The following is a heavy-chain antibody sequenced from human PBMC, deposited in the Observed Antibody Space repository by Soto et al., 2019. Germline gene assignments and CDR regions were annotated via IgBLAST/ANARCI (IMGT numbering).Heavy chain of an antibody. CDR1: GGSISRGGYY. D-gene: IGHD4-17*01. Sequence: SDTLSLTWTVSGGSISRGGYYWSWIRQHPGKGLEWIGYIYYSGSTYYNPSLKSRVTISVDTSKNQFSLKLSSVTAADTAVYYCASRDYETGNFDYWGQGTLVTVSS. CDR2: IYYSGST. J-gene: IGHJ4*02. V-gene: IGHV4-31*02. CDR3: ASRDYETGNFDY.